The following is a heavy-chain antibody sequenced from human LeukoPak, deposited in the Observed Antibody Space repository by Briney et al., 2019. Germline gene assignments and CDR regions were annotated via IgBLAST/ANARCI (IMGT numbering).Heavy chain of an antibody. J-gene: IGHJ6*04. V-gene: IGHV4-61*02. CDR1: GGSISSGSYY. CDR3: ARGHSTDV. CDR2: IYTSGST. Sequence: PSQTLSLTCTVSGGSISSGSYYWSWIRQPAGKGLEWIGRIYTSGSTNYNPSLKSRVTISVDTSKNQFSLKLSSVTAADTAVYYCARGHSTDVWGKGTTVTVSS.